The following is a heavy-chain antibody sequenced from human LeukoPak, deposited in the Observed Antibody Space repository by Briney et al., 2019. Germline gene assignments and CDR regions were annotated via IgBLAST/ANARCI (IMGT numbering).Heavy chain of an antibody. Sequence: PSETLSLTCAVYGGSFSVYYWSWIRQPPGKGLEWIGEINHSGSTNYNPSLKSRVTISVDTSKNQFSLRLTSVTAADTAVYYCARHRGELPTYDYWGQGTLVTVSS. CDR3: ARHRGELPTYDY. V-gene: IGHV4-34*01. D-gene: IGHD1-26*01. CDR1: GGSFSVYY. CDR2: INHSGST. J-gene: IGHJ4*02.